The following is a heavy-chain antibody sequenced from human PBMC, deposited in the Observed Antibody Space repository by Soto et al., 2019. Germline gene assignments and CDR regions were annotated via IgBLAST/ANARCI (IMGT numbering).Heavy chain of an antibody. CDR3: ARGRWAAD. CDR1: GFTFSSYD. V-gene: IGHV3-13*01. D-gene: IGHD1-26*01. CDR2: IGTAGNT. J-gene: IGHJ4*02. Sequence: GGSLRLSCAASGFTFSSYDMHWVRQATGKGLEWVSAIGTAGNTYYPGSVKGRFPMSRENAKNSLYLQMNSLRAGDTAVYYCARGRWAADWGQGTLVTVSS.